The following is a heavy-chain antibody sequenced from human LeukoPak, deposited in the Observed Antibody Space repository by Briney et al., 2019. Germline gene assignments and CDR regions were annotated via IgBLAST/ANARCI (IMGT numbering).Heavy chain of an antibody. J-gene: IGHJ4*02. CDR3: TIDEWELPGY. CDR2: INPKSGAT. V-gene: IGHV1-2*02. CDR1: GYTFTDYY. D-gene: IGHD1-26*01. Sequence: RASVKVSCKTSGYTFTDYYIHWVRQAPGQGLEWMGWINPKSGATDFAQKFQGRITLTRDTSITTAHMEMNRLTSDDTAVYFCTIDEWELPGYWGQGTRVTVAT.